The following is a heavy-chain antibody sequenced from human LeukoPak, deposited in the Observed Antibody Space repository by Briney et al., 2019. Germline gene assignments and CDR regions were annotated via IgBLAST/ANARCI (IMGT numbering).Heavy chain of an antibody. J-gene: IGHJ6*02. D-gene: IGHD4-17*01. CDR3: ASSTTVTRDYYYYGMDV. V-gene: IGHV4-59*08. CDR1: GGSISSYY. CDR2: IYYSGST. Sequence: SETLSLTCTVSGGSISSYYWSWIRQPPGKGLEWIGYIYYSGSTNYNPSLKSRVTISVDTSKNQFSLKLSSVTAADTAVYYCASSTTVTRDYYYYGMDVWGQGTTVTVSS.